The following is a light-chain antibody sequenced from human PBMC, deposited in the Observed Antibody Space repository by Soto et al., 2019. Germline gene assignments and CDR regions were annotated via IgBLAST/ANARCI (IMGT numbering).Light chain of an antibody. CDR1: QSVSSSL. CDR3: QQYGSSPYT. J-gene: IGKJ2*01. Sequence: EIVLTQSPGTLSLSPGERATLSCRASQSVSSSLLAWHQQQPGQAPRLLIYDASSRASGIPDRFSGSGSGTYFTLISSILDAEYVAVYYCQQYGSSPYTFGQGTKLEIK. V-gene: IGKV3-20*01. CDR2: DAS.